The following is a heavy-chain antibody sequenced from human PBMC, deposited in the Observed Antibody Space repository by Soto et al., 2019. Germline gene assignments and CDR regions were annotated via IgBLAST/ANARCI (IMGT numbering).Heavy chain of an antibody. CDR2: IHHSGST. CDR3: ARNDYASSPYLSRRQHAFDI. D-gene: IGHD3-22*01. V-gene: IGHV4-31*03. J-gene: IGHJ3*02. CDR1: GGSINSGDYF. Sequence: QVQLQESGPGLVKPSQTLSLICTVSGGSINSGDYFWSWIRQHPGKGLEWIGYIHHSGSTYSNPSLKSRVYISVETSQIYLQLTTVTAADTAVYYCARNDYASSPYLSRRQHAFDIWGQGTTVIVSS.